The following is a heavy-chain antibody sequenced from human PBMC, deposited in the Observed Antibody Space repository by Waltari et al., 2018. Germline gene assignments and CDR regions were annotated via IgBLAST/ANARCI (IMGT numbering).Heavy chain of an antibody. CDR2: FDPEDGET. V-gene: IGHV1-24*01. D-gene: IGHD1-26*01. CDR1: GYTLTELS. CDR3: ATVLIGGALGDAFDI. Sequence: QVQLVQSGAEVKKPGASVKVSCKVSGYTLTELSMHWVRQAPGKGLEWMGGFDPEDGETVYAQKVQGRVTMTEDTSTDTAYMELRSLRSEETACGYWATVLIGGALGDAFDIWGQGTMRTVSS. J-gene: IGHJ3*02.